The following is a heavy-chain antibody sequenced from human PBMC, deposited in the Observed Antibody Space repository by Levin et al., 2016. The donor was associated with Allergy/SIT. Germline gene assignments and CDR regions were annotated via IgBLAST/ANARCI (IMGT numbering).Heavy chain of an antibody. CDR3: ARSVVVVITGWFDP. D-gene: IGHD3-22*01. Sequence: WIRQPPGKGLEWVSYISSSSSYTNYADSVKGRFTISRDNAKNSLYLQMNSLRAEDTAVYYCARSVVVVITGWFDPWGQGTLVTVSS. V-gene: IGHV3-11*03. J-gene: IGHJ5*02. CDR2: ISSSSSYT.